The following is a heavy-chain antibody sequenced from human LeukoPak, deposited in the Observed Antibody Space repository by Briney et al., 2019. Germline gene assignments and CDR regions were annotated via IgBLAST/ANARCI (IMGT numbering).Heavy chain of an antibody. Sequence: ASVKVSCKASGYTFTSYATNWVRQAPGQGLEWMGWINTNTGNPTYAQGFTGRFVFSLDTSVSTAYLQISSLKAEDTAVYYCARRVAFTHYYDSPADYWGQGTLVTVSS. J-gene: IGHJ4*02. CDR2: INTNTGNP. CDR1: GYTFTSYA. CDR3: ARRVAFTHYYDSPADY. D-gene: IGHD3-22*01. V-gene: IGHV7-4-1*02.